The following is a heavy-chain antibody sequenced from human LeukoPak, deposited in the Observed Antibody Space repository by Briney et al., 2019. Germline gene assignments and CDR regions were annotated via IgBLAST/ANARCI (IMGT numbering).Heavy chain of an antibody. CDR2: INPSGGST. CDR3: ARAPDYGDYAGGWFDP. Sequence: ASVKVSCKASGYTFTSYYMHWVRQAPGQGLEWMGIINPSGGSTSYAQKFQGRVTMTRDTSTSTVYMELGSLRSEDTAVYYCARAPDYGDYAGGWFDPWGQGTLVTVSS. D-gene: IGHD4-17*01. J-gene: IGHJ5*02. V-gene: IGHV1-46*01. CDR1: GYTFTSYY.